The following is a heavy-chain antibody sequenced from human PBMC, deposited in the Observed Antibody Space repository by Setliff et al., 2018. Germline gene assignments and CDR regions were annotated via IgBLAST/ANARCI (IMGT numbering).Heavy chain of an antibody. V-gene: IGHV4-4*07. CDR3: AREQWLDPPGYYYMDV. CDR2: IYIGRSA. Sequence: SETLSLTCTVSGGSISSYYWSWIRQPAGKGLEWIGHIYIGRSANYDPSLKSRVTMSVDTSKNQFSLKLNSVTAADMAVYYCAREQWLDPPGYYYMDVWAKGTTVTVSS. D-gene: IGHD6-19*01. CDR1: GGSISSYY. J-gene: IGHJ6*03.